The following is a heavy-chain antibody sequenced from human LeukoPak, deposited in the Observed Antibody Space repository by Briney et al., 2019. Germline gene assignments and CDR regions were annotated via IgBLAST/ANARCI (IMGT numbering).Heavy chain of an antibody. CDR1: GGSISSGDYY. CDR2: IYSSGST. Sequence: PSETLSLTCTVSGGSISSGDYYWSWIRQPPGKGLEWIGYIYSSGSTYYNPSLKRRVTISVDTSKNQFSLKLSSVTAADTAVYYCAREQVITGTTGLDYWGQGTLVTVSS. J-gene: IGHJ4*02. D-gene: IGHD1-7*01. V-gene: IGHV4-30-4*08. CDR3: AREQVITGTTGLDY.